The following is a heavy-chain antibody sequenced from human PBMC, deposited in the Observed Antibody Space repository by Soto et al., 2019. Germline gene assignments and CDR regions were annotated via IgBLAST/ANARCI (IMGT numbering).Heavy chain of an antibody. J-gene: IGHJ6*03. CDR1: GFTFSSYG. Sequence: PGGSLRLSCAASGFTFSSYGMHWVRQAPGKGLEWVAVISYDGSNKYYADSVKGRFTISRDNSKNTLYLQMNSLRAEDTAVYYCAKDPEARPPHYYYYYYMDIWGKGTTVTVSS. V-gene: IGHV3-30*18. CDR2: ISYDGSNK. CDR3: AKDPEARPPHYYYYYYMDI. D-gene: IGHD6-6*01.